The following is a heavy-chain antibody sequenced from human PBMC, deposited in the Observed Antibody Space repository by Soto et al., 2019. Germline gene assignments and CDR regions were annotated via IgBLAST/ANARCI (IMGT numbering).Heavy chain of an antibody. CDR3: AKTESFNGYYNAFDS. V-gene: IGHV3-23*01. Sequence: GGSLRLSCAASGFSFAGYAVAWVRQAPGKGLEWVSTVSGGGGSTYYADSVKGRFTISRDNSGSTVYLQMNSLNAGDTALYYCAKTESFNGYYNAFDSWGQGTRVTVSS. CDR2: VSGGGGST. J-gene: IGHJ4*02. D-gene: IGHD3-9*01. CDR1: GFSFAGYA.